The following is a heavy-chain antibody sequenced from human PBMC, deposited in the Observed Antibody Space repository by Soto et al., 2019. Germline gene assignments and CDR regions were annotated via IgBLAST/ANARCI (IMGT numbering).Heavy chain of an antibody. V-gene: IGHV4-34*01. CDR2: INHSGST. CDR1: GGSFSGYY. J-gene: IGHJ4*02. Sequence: QVQLQQWGAGLLKPSETLSLTCAVYGGSFSGYYWSWIRQPPGKGLEWIWEINHSGSTNYNPSLKSRVTISVDTSKTQFSLKLSSVTAADTAVYYCARLMTWWGQGTLVTVSS. CDR3: ARLMTW.